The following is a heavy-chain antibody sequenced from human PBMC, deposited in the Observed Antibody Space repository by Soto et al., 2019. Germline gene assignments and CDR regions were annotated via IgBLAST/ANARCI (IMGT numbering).Heavy chain of an antibody. CDR2: ISYDGSNK. CDR1: GFTFSNYA. Sequence: QVQLVESGGGVVQPGRSLRLSCTASGFTFSNYAMHWVRQAPGKGLEWVAVISYDGSNKYYADSVKGRFTISRDNSKNTRYLQMNSLTTEDTAVYYCARDGGCSGGSCYNSLGYYYYYGMDVWGQGTTVTVSS. V-gene: IGHV3-30-3*01. CDR3: ARDGGCSGGSCYNSLGYYYYYGMDV. J-gene: IGHJ6*02. D-gene: IGHD2-15*01.